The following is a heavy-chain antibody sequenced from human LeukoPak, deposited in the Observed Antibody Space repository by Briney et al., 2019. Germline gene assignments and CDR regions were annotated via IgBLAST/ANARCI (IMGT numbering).Heavy chain of an antibody. CDR2: ISGSGGST. J-gene: IGHJ4*02. Sequence: GGSLRLSCAASGFTFSSYAMSWVRQAPGKGLEWVSAISGSGGSTYYADSVKGRFTISRDNSKNTLYLQMNSLRAEDTAVYYCAKSKPYCGGGCYRAKEYYFDYWGQGTLVTVSS. CDR1: GFTFSSYA. V-gene: IGHV3-23*01. D-gene: IGHD2-21*01. CDR3: AKSKPYCGGGCYRAKEYYFDY.